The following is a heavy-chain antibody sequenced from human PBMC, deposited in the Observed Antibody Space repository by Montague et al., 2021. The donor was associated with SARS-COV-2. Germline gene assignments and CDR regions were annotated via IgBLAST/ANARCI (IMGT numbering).Heavy chain of an antibody. D-gene: IGHD3-9*01. CDR1: GFTFSSYW. J-gene: IGHJ4*02. CDR2: IKQDGSEK. V-gene: IGHV3-7*01. CDR3: ARDWGSGDVLRYFDWFTLKALDY. Sequence: SLRLSCAASGFTFSSYWMSWVRQAPGKGLEWVANIKQDGSEKYYVDSVXGRFTISRDNAKNSLYLQMNSLRAEDTAVYYCARDWGSGDVLRYFDWFTLKALDYWGQGTLVTVSS.